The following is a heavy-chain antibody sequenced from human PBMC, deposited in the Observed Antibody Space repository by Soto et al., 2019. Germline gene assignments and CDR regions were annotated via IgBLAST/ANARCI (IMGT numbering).Heavy chain of an antibody. Sequence: GASVKVSCKASGYTFTTYDITWVRQAPGQGLEWMGWISGYNGNTKYAPRLQGRVTLTTETSTSTAYMELRSLTSDDTAVYYCARATYGDYDRPFDYWGQGTLVTVSS. D-gene: IGHD4-17*01. J-gene: IGHJ4*02. CDR2: ISGYNGNT. CDR3: ARATYGDYDRPFDY. V-gene: IGHV1-18*04. CDR1: GYTFTTYD.